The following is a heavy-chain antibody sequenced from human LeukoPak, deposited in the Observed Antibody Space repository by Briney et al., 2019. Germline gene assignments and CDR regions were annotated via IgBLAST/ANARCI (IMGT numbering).Heavy chain of an antibody. CDR2: IYYSGST. CDR3: AREGAITAAGYYFDY. Sequence: SETLSLTCTVSGGSISSGGYYWSWIRQHPGKGLEWIGYIYYSGSTYYNPSLKSRVTISVDTSKNQFSLKLSSVTAADTAVYYCAREGAITAAGYYFDYWGQGTLVTVSS. J-gene: IGHJ4*02. D-gene: IGHD6-13*01. V-gene: IGHV4-31*03. CDR1: GGSISSGGYY.